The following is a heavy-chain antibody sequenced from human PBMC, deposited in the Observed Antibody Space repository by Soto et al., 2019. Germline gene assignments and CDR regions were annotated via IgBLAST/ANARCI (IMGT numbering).Heavy chain of an antibody. V-gene: IGHV3-23*01. CDR2: ISGSGGST. J-gene: IGHJ4*02. CDR1: GFTFSSYA. D-gene: IGHD5-18*01. CDR3: AKGGYTYGFLFDY. Sequence: VGSLRLSCAASGFTFSSYAMIWVRQAPGKGLEWVSTISGSGGSTYYADSVKGRFTISRDNSKNTLYLQMNSLRAEDTAVYYCAKGGYTYGFLFDYWGQGTLVTVSS.